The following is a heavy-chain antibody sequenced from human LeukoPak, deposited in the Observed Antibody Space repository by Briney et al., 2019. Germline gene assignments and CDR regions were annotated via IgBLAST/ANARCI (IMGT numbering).Heavy chain of an antibody. J-gene: IGHJ4*02. CDR2: IRYDGSNK. Sequence: SGGSLRLSCAASGFTFSSYGMHWVRQAPGKGLEWVAFIRYDGSNKYYADSVKGRFTISRDNSKNTLYLQMNSLRAEDTAVYYCAKDLSAFGGVIVIAYDYWGQGTLVTVSS. V-gene: IGHV3-30*02. CDR1: GFTFSSYG. CDR3: AKDLSAFGGVIVIAYDY. D-gene: IGHD3-16*02.